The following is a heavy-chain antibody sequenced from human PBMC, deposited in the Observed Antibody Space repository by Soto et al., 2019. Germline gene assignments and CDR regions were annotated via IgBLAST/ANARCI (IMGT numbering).Heavy chain of an antibody. Sequence: QVQLQQWGAGLLKPSETLSLTCAVYGGSFSGFYWSWIRQPPGKGLEWIGESNHVGSTNYNPSLNTRVTMSVDPSKNPFSLRLTSVTAADTAVYYCARVLIAGVTTDWGQGTLVIVSS. CDR1: GGSFSGFY. V-gene: IGHV4-34*01. J-gene: IGHJ4*02. CDR3: ARVLIAGVTTD. CDR2: SNHVGST. D-gene: IGHD5-18*01.